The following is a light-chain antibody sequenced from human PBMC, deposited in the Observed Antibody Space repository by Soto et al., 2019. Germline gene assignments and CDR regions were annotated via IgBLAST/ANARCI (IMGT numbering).Light chain of an antibody. CDR1: QSISSS. V-gene: IGKV1-33*01. CDR2: DAS. CDR3: QQYDNLPLP. J-gene: IGKJ4*01. Sequence: DSQMTQSPSILSASVGDRVTITCRASQSISSSLAWYQQKPGKAPKLLIYDASNLETGVPSRFSGSGSGTDFTFTISSLQPEDIATYYCQQYDNLPLPFGGGTKVDI.